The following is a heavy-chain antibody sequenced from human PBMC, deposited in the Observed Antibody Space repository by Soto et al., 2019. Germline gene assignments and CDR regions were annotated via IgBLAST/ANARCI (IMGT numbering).Heavy chain of an antibody. CDR1: GFTFSSYG. Sequence: QVQLVESGGGVVQPGRSLRLSCAASGFTFSSYGMHWVRQAPGKGLEWVADILYDGSKKNYVDSVKGRFTISRDNSKNTLYLEMNSLRVEDTAVYHCAKRLEWGSHKDMDVWGQGTTVTVSS. CDR2: ILYDGSKK. J-gene: IGHJ6*02. V-gene: IGHV3-30*18. CDR3: AKRLEWGSHKDMDV. D-gene: IGHD3-16*01.